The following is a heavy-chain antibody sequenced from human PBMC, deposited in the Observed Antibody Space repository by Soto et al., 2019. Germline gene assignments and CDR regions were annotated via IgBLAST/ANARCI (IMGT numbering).Heavy chain of an antibody. CDR2: INSDGSST. V-gene: IGHV3-74*01. J-gene: IGHJ4*02. D-gene: IGHD1-26*01. Sequence: GGSLRLSCAASGFTFSSYWMHWVRQAPGKGLVWVSRINSDGSSTSYADSVKGRFTISRDNAKNTLYLQMNSLRAEDTAGYYCASLDGGYIVGAWYFDYWGQGTLVTVSS. CDR3: ASLDGGYIVGAWYFDY. CDR1: GFTFSSYW.